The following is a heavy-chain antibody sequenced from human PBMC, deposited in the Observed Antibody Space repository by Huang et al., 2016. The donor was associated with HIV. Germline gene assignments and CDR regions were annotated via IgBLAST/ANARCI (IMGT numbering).Heavy chain of an antibody. D-gene: IGHD3-22*01. J-gene: IGHJ4*02. V-gene: IGHV1-69*01. CDR3: AREFYYDSTGYYFDY. CDR2: IIPIFGTA. CDR1: GGTFSSNA. Sequence: QVQMVQSGAEVKKPGSSVKVSCKASGGTFSSNAITWVRQAPGQGLEWMGGIIPIFGTANYAQKFQGRVTITADDSTSTAYMQRSSSRSEDTAVYYCAREFYYDSTGYYFDYWGQGTLVTVSS.